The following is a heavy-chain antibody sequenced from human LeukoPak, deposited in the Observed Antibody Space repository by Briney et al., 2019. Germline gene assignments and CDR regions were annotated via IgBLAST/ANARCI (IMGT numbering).Heavy chain of an antibody. Sequence: RAGGSLRLSCAASGFTFSSYWMSWVRQAPGKGLEWVANIKQDGSEKNYVDSVKGRFTISRDNAKKSLYLQVNSLRAEDTAVYHCAREGRESSGYDYWGQGTLVTVSS. CDR1: GFTFSSYW. D-gene: IGHD3-22*01. CDR2: IKQDGSEK. V-gene: IGHV3-7*01. J-gene: IGHJ4*02. CDR3: AREGRESSGYDY.